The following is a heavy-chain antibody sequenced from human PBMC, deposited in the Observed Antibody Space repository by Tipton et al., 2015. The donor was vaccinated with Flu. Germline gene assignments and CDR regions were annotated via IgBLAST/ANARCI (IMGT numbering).Heavy chain of an antibody. J-gene: IGHJ5*02. CDR1: GGSFSGYY. CDR2: INHSRST. D-gene: IGHD6-19*01. Sequence: LRLSCAVYGGSFSGYYWSWIRQPPGKGLEWIGEINHSRSTNYNPSLKSRVTISVDTSRNQFSLKLSSVTAADTAVYYCARASGIAGAGTGSGRYNWFDPWGQGTLVTVSS. V-gene: IGHV4-34*01. CDR3: ARASGIAGAGTGSGRYNWFDP.